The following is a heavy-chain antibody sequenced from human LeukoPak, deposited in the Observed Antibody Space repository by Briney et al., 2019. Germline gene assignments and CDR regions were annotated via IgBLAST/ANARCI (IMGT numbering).Heavy chain of an antibody. CDR1: GFPFSTYA. Sequence: TGGSPRLSCAASGFPFSTYAMSWVRQAPGKGLEWVSAITTSGGSTYYADSVKGRFTISRDNSKNTLYLQMNSLRAEDTAVYYCAKDWAYGSGSYYYGYWGQGTLVTVSS. V-gene: IGHV3-23*01. CDR2: ITTSGGST. J-gene: IGHJ4*02. CDR3: AKDWAYGSGSYYYGY. D-gene: IGHD3-10*01.